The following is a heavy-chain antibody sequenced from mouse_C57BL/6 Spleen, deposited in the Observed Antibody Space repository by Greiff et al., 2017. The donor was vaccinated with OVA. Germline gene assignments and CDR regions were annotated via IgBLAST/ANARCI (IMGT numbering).Heavy chain of an antibody. D-gene: IGHD1-1*01. J-gene: IGHJ2*01. Sequence: EVKLVESGGDLVKPGGSLKLSCAASGFTFSSYGMSWVRQTPDQRLEWVATISSGGSYTSSPDSVKGRFTISRDNSKNTLYLQMSNLKSEDTAMYYCARTYYGSSDVGDWGKGATVTVSS. CDR3: ARTYYGSSDVGD. V-gene: IGHV5-6*01. CDR2: ISSGGSYT. CDR1: GFTFSSYG.